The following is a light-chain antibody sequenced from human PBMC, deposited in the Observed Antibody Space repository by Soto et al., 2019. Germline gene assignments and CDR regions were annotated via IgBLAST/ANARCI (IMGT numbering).Light chain of an antibody. CDR3: QQYNGFST. CDR1: RTISSW. Sequence: DIQMTQSPSTLSASVGDRVTITCRASRTISSWLAWYQQRPGKAPKLLIYDGSNLETGVPSRISGSRSGTEFTLTISSLQPDDAATYYCQQYNGFSTFAQGTYVDIK. CDR2: DGS. V-gene: IGKV1-5*01. J-gene: IGKJ2*01.